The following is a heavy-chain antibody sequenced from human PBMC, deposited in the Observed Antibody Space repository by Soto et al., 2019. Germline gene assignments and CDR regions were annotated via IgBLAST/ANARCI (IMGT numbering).Heavy chain of an antibody. CDR2: VSVPSGDT. J-gene: IGHJ4*02. CDR3: ERKCRSAGSCYIEY. D-gene: IGHD2-15*01. V-gene: IGHV1-18*01. Sequence: ASVKVSCKASGYSFSSFGISWVRQAPGQGLEWVGWVSVPSGDTGSAQNFQGRVTVTTDTSTSTAYLEVGSLRSDDTDVYYCERKCRSAGSCYIEYWGEGTLVTVSS. CDR1: GYSFSSFG.